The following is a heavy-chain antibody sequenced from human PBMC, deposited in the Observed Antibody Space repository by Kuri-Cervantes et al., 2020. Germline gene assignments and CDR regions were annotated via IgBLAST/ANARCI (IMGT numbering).Heavy chain of an antibody. CDR1: GGSISSGGYY. Sequence: SETLSLTCTVSGGSISSGGYYWSWIRQHPGKGLEWIGYIYYSGSTNYNPSLKSRVTISVDTSKNQFSLKLSSVTAADTAVYYCAREVAAPPSYYDILTGPEGAPGSGGFFDYWGQGTLVTVSS. D-gene: IGHD3-9*01. V-gene: IGHV4-61*08. J-gene: IGHJ4*02. CDR3: AREVAAPPSYYDILTGPEGAPGSGGFFDY. CDR2: IYYSGST.